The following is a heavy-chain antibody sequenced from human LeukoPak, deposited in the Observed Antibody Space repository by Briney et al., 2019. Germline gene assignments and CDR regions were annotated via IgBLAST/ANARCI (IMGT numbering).Heavy chain of an antibody. D-gene: IGHD3-3*01. CDR1: GFTFSSYS. V-gene: IGHV3-21*01. CDR2: ISSSSSYI. CDR3: ARATIFGVVMGPLYGMDV. Sequence: GGSLRPSCAASGFTFSSYSMNWVRQAPGKGLEWVSSISSSSSYIYYADSVKGRFTISRDNAKNSLYLQMNSLRAEDTAVYYCARATIFGVVMGPLYGMDVWGQGTTVTVSS. J-gene: IGHJ6*02.